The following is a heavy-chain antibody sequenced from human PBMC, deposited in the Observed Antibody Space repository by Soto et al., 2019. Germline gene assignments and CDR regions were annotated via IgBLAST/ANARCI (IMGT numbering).Heavy chain of an antibody. CDR2: ISGSGGST. D-gene: IGHD2-2*01. CDR3: AKVGPAARYPVEYYYYYGMDV. CDR1: GFTFSSYA. Sequence: GGSLRLSCAASGFTFSSYAMSWVRQAPGKGLEWVSAISGSGGSTYYADSVKGRFTISRDNSKNTLYLQMNSLRAEDTAVYYCAKVGPAARYPVEYYYYYGMDVWGQGTTVTVSS. J-gene: IGHJ6*02. V-gene: IGHV3-23*01.